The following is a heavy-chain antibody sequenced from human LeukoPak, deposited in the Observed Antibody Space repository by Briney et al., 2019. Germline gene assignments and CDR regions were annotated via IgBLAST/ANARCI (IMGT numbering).Heavy chain of an antibody. J-gene: IGHJ4*02. CDR3: ASAVDTAHSRTKYYFDY. D-gene: IGHD5-18*01. CDR1: GGTFSSYA. V-gene: IGHV1-69*13. CDR2: IIPIFGTA. Sequence: SVKVSCKASGGTFSSYAISWVRQAPGQGLEWMGGIIPIFGTANYAQKFQGRVTITADESASTAYMELSSLRSEDTAVYYCASAVDTAHSRTKYYFDYWGQGTLVTVSS.